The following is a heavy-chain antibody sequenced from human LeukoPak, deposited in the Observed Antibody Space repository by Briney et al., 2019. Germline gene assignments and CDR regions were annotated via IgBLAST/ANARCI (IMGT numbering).Heavy chain of an antibody. CDR1: GFTFSSYA. CDR2: ISPSGGIT. CDR3: AKDDAWGRYKD. Sequence: GGSLRLSCAASGFTFSSYAMSWVRQAPGKGLEWVSGISPSGGITYYTDSVKGRFTISRDNSKNTVSLQMNSLRGDDTAVYYCAKDDAWGRYKDWGQGTLVTVSS. V-gene: IGHV3-23*01. D-gene: IGHD3-16*01. J-gene: IGHJ1*01.